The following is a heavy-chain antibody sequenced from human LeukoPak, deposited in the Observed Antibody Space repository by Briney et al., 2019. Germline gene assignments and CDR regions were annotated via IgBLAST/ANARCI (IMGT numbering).Heavy chain of an antibody. Sequence: GGSLRLPCAASGFTFSTFSMTWVRQAPGKGLEWVSVISSRGTTTMYADSVKGRFTISRDNSKDTLYLQMNSLKAEDTALYFCAKGGPYCSTTSCAQTFDCWGQGTLVTVSP. CDR2: ISSRGTTT. CDR1: GFTFSTFS. J-gene: IGHJ4*02. D-gene: IGHD2-2*01. CDR3: AKGGPYCSTTSCAQTFDC. V-gene: IGHV3-23*01.